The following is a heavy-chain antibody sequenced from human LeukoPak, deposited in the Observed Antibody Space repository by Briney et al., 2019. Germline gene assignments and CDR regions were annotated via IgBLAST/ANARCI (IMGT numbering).Heavy chain of an antibody. J-gene: IGHJ4*02. CDR2: ISGSGGGT. D-gene: IGHD2-15*01. CDR3: AKRLAGSGFDF. CDR1: GFTFSSYA. Sequence: GGSLRLSCAASGFTFSSYAMSWVRQAPGKGLEWVSAISGSGGGTYCADSVKGRFTISRDNSKNTLYLQMHSLRAEDTAVYYCAKRLAGSGFDFWGQGTLVTVSS. V-gene: IGHV3-23*01.